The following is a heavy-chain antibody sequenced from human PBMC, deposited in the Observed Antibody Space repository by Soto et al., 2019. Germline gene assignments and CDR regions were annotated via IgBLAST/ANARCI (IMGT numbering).Heavy chain of an antibody. J-gene: IGHJ5*02. CDR3: ARVAKYSSSRNWFDP. CDR2: IYHSGST. CDR1: GGSISSGDYS. Sequence: PSETLSLTCAVSGGSISSGDYSWSWIRQPPGKGLEWIGYIYHSGSTYYNPSLKSRVTISVDRSKNQFSLKLSSVTAADTAVYYCARVAKYSSSRNWFDPWGQGTLVTVSS. D-gene: IGHD6-13*01. V-gene: IGHV4-30-2*01.